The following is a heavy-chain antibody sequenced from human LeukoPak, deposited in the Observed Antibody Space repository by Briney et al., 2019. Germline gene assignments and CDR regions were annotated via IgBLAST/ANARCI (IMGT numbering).Heavy chain of an antibody. CDR2: ISSSGSTI. D-gene: IGHD2-2*01. V-gene: IGHV3-48*03. J-gene: IGHJ4*02. CDR1: GFTFSSYE. Sequence: GGSLRLSCAASGFTFSSYEMNWVRQAPGKGLEWVSYISSSGSTIYYADSVKGRFTISRDNAKNSLYLQMNSLRAEDTAVYYCARDRGVVVPAAPGYWGQGTLVTVSS. CDR3: ARDRGVVVPAAPGY.